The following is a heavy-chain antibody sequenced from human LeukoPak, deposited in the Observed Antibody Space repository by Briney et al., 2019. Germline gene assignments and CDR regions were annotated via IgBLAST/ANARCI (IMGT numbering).Heavy chain of an antibody. CDR3: ARVSGLWFGSEYYYYYGMDV. V-gene: IGHV4-34*01. CDR1: GGSFSGYY. Sequence: SETLSLTCAVYGGSFSGYYWSWIRQPPGKGLEWIGEINHSGRTNYNPSLKSRVTISVDTSKNQFSLKLSSVTAADTAVYYCARVSGLWFGSEYYYYYGMDVWGQGTTVTVSS. J-gene: IGHJ6*02. CDR2: INHSGRT. D-gene: IGHD3-10*01.